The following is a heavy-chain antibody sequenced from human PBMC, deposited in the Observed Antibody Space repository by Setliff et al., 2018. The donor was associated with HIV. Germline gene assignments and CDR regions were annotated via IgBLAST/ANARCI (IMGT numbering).Heavy chain of an antibody. Sequence: EASVKVSCKASGYTFTGYYMHWVRQAPGQGLEWMGWINPKSGGTNYAQKFQGRVTMTRDTSISTAYMELSRLRSDDTAVYYCARDPGYKSSWYGAFDIWGQGTMVTVSS. J-gene: IGHJ3*02. D-gene: IGHD6-13*01. CDR2: INPKSGGT. CDR3: ARDPGYKSSWYGAFDI. CDR1: GYTFTGYY. V-gene: IGHV1-2*02.